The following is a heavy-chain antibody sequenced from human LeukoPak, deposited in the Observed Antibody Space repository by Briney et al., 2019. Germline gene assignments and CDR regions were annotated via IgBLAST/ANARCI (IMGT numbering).Heavy chain of an antibody. D-gene: IGHD6-13*01. CDR1: GYTFTNYG. CDR2: ISAYNGNT. Sequence: ASVKVSCKASGYTFTNYGISWVRQAPGQGLEWMGWISAYNGNTNYAQKLQGRVTMTTDTSTSTAYMELRSLRSDDTAVYYCARDRVAAAGTLEIDYWGQGTLVTVSS. J-gene: IGHJ4*02. V-gene: IGHV1-18*01. CDR3: ARDRVAAAGTLEIDY.